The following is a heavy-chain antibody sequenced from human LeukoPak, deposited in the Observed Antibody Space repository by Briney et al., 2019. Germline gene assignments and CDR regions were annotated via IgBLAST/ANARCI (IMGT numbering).Heavy chain of an antibody. D-gene: IGHD1-14*01. V-gene: IGHV3-30*18. CDR2: ISYDGSNK. J-gene: IGHJ6*02. CDR1: GFTFSNYA. CDR3: AKVPYRRIFHYYYYGMDV. Sequence: PGGSLRLSCAASGFTFSNYAMNWVRQAPGKGLEWVAVISYDGSNKYYADSVKGRFTISRDNSKNTLYLQMNSLRAEDTAVYYCAKVPYRRIFHYYYYGMDVWGQGTTVTVSS.